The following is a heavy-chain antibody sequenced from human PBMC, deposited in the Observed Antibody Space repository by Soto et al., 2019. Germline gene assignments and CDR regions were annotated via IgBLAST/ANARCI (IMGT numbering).Heavy chain of an antibody. CDR2: IYYSGST. D-gene: IGHD2-15*01. J-gene: IGHJ1*01. CDR3: ARSLPPGPRGGSCYFQH. Sequence: KQSQILSLTCTVSGGSISSYYWSWIRQPPGKGLEWIRYIYYSGSTNYNPSLKSRVTISVDTSKNQFSLKLSSVTAADTAVYYCARSLPPGPRGGSCYFQHWGQGTLVTVSS. V-gene: IGHV4-59*01. CDR1: GGSISSYY.